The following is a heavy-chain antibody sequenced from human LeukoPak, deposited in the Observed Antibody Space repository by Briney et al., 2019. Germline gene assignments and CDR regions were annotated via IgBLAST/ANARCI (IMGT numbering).Heavy chain of an antibody. D-gene: IGHD2-15*01. Sequence: PGGSLRLSCAASGFTFSSCAMSWVRQAPGKGLEWVGNIQYDGNVKHYVDSVRGRFTISRDNAKNSVYLQMNSLRAEDSAVYFCGNQCSGGTCPEHWGQGTQVTVSS. CDR3: GNQCSGGTCPEH. J-gene: IGHJ1*01. CDR1: GFTFSSCA. CDR2: IQYDGNVK. V-gene: IGHV3-7*01.